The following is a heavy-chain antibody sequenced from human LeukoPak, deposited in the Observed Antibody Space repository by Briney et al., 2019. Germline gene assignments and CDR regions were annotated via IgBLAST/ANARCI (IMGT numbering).Heavy chain of an antibody. V-gene: IGHV1-69*05. Sequence: SVKVSCRASGGTFSSYAISWVRQAPGQGLEWMGGIIPIFGTANYAQKFQGRVTITTDESTSTAYMELSSLRSEDTAVYYCAPEGYCSSTSCSGFDPWGQGTLVTVSS. CDR1: GGTFSSYA. J-gene: IGHJ5*02. D-gene: IGHD2-2*01. CDR2: IIPIFGTA. CDR3: APEGYCSSTSCSGFDP.